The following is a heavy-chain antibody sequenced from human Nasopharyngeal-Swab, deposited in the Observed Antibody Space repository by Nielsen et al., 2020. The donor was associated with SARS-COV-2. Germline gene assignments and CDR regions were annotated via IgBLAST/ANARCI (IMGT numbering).Heavy chain of an antibody. J-gene: IGHJ6*03. D-gene: IGHD1-26*01. CDR1: GFTFNTYS. CDR3: ARIAGRGSIYYYYMDV. V-gene: IGHV3-21*01. CDR2: ISGSGSYV. Sequence: GESLKISCAGSGFTFNTYSMIWVRQVPGEGLEWVSSISGSGSYVYYADSVKGRFTISKDSAKNPLYLQMNSLRADDTAVYFCARIAGRGSIYYYYMDVWGTGTTVTVSS.